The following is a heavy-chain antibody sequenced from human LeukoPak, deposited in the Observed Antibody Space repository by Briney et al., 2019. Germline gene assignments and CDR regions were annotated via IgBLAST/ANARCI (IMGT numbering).Heavy chain of an antibody. CDR3: ARNRYCSGGGCRYFDY. CDR2: INPNSGGT. V-gene: IGHV1-2*02. J-gene: IGHJ4*02. D-gene: IGHD2-15*01. CDR1: GYTFTGYY. Sequence: ASVKVSCKASGYTFTGYYMHWVRQAPGQGLEWMGWINPNSGGTNYAQKFQGRVTMTRDTSISTAYMELSRLRSDDTAVYYCARNRYCSGGGCRYFDYWGQGTLVTVSS.